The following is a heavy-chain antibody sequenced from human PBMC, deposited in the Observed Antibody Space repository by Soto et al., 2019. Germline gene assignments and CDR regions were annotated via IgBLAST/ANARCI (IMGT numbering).Heavy chain of an antibody. CDR3: GRGRSGQIVVFY. D-gene: IGHD5-12*01. CDR2: IGPESGAT. J-gene: IGHJ4*02. Sequence: ASVKVSCKASGYTFTGHYIHWVRQAPEQGPEWMGEIGPESGATRYAQKFQGRVTMTRDMSITTVYMELNNMSPDDTAVYYCGRGRSGQIVVFYWGQGTPVTGSS. CDR1: GYTFTGHY. V-gene: IGHV1-2*02.